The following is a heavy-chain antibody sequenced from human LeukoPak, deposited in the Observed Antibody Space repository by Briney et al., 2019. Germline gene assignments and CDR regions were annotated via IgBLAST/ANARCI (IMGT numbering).Heavy chain of an antibody. Sequence: SETLSLTCAVSGGSISSGGYSWSWIRQPPGKGLEGIGYIYHSGSTYYNPSLKSRVTVSVDRSKNQFSLKLSSVTAADTAVYYCARGGDCSSTSCYKFDYWGQGTLVTVSS. V-gene: IGHV4-30-2*01. CDR1: GGSISSGGYS. CDR3: ARGGDCSSTSCYKFDY. J-gene: IGHJ4*02. D-gene: IGHD2-2*02. CDR2: IYHSGST.